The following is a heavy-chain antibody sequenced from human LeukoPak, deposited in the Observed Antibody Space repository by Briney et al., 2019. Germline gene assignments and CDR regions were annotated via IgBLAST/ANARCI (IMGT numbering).Heavy chain of an antibody. CDR2: IKQDGSEK. J-gene: IGHJ5*02. Sequence: QPGGSLRLSCAASGFTFSSYWMSWVRQAPGKGLEWVAKIKQDGSEKYYVDSVKGRFTISRDNAKNSLYLQMNSLRAEDTAVYYCAREGTICSSTSCYIPDWFDPWGQGTLVTVSS. V-gene: IGHV3-7*01. CDR3: AREGTICSSTSCYIPDWFDP. CDR1: GFTFSSYW. D-gene: IGHD2-2*02.